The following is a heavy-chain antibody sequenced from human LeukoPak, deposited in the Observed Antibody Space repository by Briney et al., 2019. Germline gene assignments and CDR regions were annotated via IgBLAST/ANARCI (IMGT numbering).Heavy chain of an antibody. V-gene: IGHV1-2*02. Sequence: GASVKVSCKASGYTFTGYYMHWVRQAPGQGLEWMGWINPNTGGTNYAQKFQGRVTMTRDTTISAAFMELSRLTSDDTAVYYCARRIYTSAWDYWGQGTLVTVSS. CDR1: GYTFTGYY. CDR2: INPNTGGT. CDR3: ARRIYTSAWDY. D-gene: IGHD6-19*01. J-gene: IGHJ4*02.